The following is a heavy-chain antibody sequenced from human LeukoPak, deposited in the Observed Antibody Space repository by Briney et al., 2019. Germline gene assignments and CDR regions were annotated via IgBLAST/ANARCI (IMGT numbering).Heavy chain of an antibody. D-gene: IGHD2-8*01. CDR3: ARRYCTNGVCYRSAFDI. V-gene: IGHV4-59*12. CDR2: IYYSGST. CDR1: GGSISSYY. J-gene: IGHJ3*02. Sequence: SETLSLTCTVSGGSISSYYWSWIRQPPGKGLEWIGYIYYSGSTNYNPSLKSRVTISVDKSKNQFSLKLSSVTAADTAVYYCARRYCTNGVCYRSAFDIWGQGTMVSVSS.